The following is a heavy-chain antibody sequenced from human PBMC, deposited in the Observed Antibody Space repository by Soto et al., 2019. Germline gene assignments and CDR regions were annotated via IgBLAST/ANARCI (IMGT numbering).Heavy chain of an antibody. CDR1: GGSVSSGDYY. D-gene: IGHD3-10*01. Sequence: SETLSLTCTVSGGSVSSGDYYWSWIRQPPGKGLEWIGYIYYSGSTYYNPSLKSRTTITSAMSKNQFSLNLSSVTAADTAGYYCASSLDMGRGVMTERPFDCWGQGTRGTVAS. V-gene: IGHV4-30-4*01. CDR2: IYYSGST. CDR3: ASSLDMGRGVMTERPFDC. J-gene: IGHJ4*02.